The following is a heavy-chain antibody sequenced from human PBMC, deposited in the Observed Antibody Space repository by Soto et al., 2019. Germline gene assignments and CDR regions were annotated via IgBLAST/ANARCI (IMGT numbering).Heavy chain of an antibody. V-gene: IGHV4-59*01. J-gene: IGHJ3*02. D-gene: IGHD3-16*01. CDR3: ARRWGRAFDI. Sequence: QVQLQASGPGLVKPSETLSLTCTVSGGSISSYYWSWIRQPPGKGLEWIGDIYNSGSTNYNPSIKRRGTISVDTSKNQFSLKLSSVTAADTAVYYCARRWGRAFDIWGKVTMVTVSS. CDR1: GGSISSYY. CDR2: IYNSGST.